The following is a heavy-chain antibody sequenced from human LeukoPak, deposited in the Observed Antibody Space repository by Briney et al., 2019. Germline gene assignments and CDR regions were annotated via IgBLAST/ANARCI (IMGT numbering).Heavy chain of an antibody. CDR2: ISYDGSNK. V-gene: IGHV3-30*18. J-gene: IGHJ6*02. D-gene: IGHD3-3*01. CDR1: GFTFSSYG. CDR3: AKAFYDFWSGGRYGMDV. Sequence: PGGSLRLSCAASGFTFSSYGMHWVRQAPGKGLEWVAVISYDGSNKYYADSVKGRFTISRDNSKNTLYLQMTSLRAEDTAVYYCAKAFYDFWSGGRYGMDVWGQGTTVTVSS.